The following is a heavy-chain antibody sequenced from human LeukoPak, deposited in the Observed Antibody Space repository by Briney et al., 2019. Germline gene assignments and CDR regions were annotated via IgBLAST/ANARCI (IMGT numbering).Heavy chain of an antibody. Sequence: PGGSLRLSCSASGFTFSSFAMHWVRQAPGKGLEWVSYISSSGSTIYYADSVKGRFTISRDNAKNSLHLQMNSLRAEDTAVYYCARALGGGDYINWFDPWGQGTLVTVSS. D-gene: IGHD4-17*01. J-gene: IGHJ5*02. CDR3: ARALGGGDYINWFDP. V-gene: IGHV3-48*03. CDR1: GFTFSSFA. CDR2: ISSSGSTI.